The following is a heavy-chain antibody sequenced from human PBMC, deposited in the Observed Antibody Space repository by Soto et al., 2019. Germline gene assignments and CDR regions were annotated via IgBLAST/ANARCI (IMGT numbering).Heavy chain of an antibody. CDR1: GFTFSSYA. D-gene: IGHD6-19*01. J-gene: IGHJ6*02. CDR3: ARAYRSGWYYIWYYCMDV. V-gene: IGHV3-30-3*01. CDR2: ISYDGSNK. Sequence: EGSLRLSCAASGFTFSSYAMHWVRQAPGKGLEWVAVISYDGSNKYYADSVKGRFTISRDNSKNTLYLQMNSLRAEDTAVYYCARAYRSGWYYIWYYCMDVWGQGTTVTVSS.